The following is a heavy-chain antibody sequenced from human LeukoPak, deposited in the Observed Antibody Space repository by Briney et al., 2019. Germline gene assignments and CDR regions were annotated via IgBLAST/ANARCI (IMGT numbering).Heavy chain of an antibody. CDR1: GYTFTSYD. CDR2: MNPNSGNT. V-gene: IGHV1-8*03. J-gene: IGHJ5*02. CDR3: ARDLGYYGSGSYILSSWFDP. D-gene: IGHD3-10*01. Sequence: GSVKVSCKASGYTFTSYDINWVRQATGQGLEWMGWMNPNSGNTGYAQKFQGRVTITRNTSISTAYMELSSLRSEDTAVYYCARDLGYYGSGSYILSSWFDPWGQGTLVTVSS.